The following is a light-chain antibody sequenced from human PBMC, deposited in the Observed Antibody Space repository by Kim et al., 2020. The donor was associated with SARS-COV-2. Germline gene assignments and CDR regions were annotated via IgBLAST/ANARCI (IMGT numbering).Light chain of an antibody. CDR2: SKN. V-gene: IGLV3-19*01. J-gene: IGLJ2*01. Sequence: SSELTQDPAVSVALGQTVRITCQGDSLRRYYASWYHQKPGQAPVLLIYSKNNRPSGIPDRFSGSSSGNTASLTITGAQAEDEADYYCNSPDSRGNNWVFG. CDR3: NSPDSRGNNWV. CDR1: SLRRYY.